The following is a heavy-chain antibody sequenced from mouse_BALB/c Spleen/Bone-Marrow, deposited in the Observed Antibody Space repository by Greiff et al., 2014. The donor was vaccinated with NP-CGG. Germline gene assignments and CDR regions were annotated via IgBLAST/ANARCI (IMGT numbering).Heavy chain of an antibody. V-gene: IGHV5-17*02. CDR2: ISSGSSTV. CDR1: GFTFSSFG. CDR3: ARSGSSSGYFDY. J-gene: IGHJ2*01. D-gene: IGHD1-1*01. Sequence: EVQVVESGGGLVQPGGSRKLSCAASGFTFSSFGMHWVRQAPEKGLGWVAYISSGSSTVYYADKVMGRFTISRDNPKNTLFLQMTSLRSEDTAMYYCARSGSSSGYFDYWGQGTTLTVSS.